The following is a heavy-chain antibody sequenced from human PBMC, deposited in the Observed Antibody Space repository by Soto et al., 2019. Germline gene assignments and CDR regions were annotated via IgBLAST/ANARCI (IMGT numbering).Heavy chain of an antibody. CDR2: INAGNGNT. Sequence: GASLKVSCKASGYTFTIYAMHWVRQAPGQRLEWMGWINAGNGNTKYSQKFQGRVTITRDTSASTAYMELSSLRSEDTAVYYCARVDYYGNQYYYYYGMDVWGQGTTVTVSS. D-gene: IGHD3-10*01. V-gene: IGHV1-3*01. CDR1: GYTFTIYA. J-gene: IGHJ6*02. CDR3: ARVDYYGNQYYYYYGMDV.